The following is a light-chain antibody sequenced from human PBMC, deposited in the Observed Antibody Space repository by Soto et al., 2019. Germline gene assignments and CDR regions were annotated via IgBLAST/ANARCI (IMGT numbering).Light chain of an antibody. CDR3: QQFGSSSRT. J-gene: IGKJ1*01. V-gene: IGKV3-20*01. CDR2: GAS. Sequence: EIALTQSPGTLSLSPGERATISCGTSQSVSSNDLTRYQQKPGQAPRPLIYGASSRATGIPDRVSGSGSGTDFTLTISRLEPDDFAVYYCQQFGSSSRTFGQGTKVDIK. CDR1: QSVSSND.